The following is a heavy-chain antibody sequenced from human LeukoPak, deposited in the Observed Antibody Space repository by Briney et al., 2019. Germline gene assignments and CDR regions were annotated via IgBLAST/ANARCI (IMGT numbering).Heavy chain of an antibody. CDR3: ARDGYYDSSGSDDY. J-gene: IGHJ4*02. CDR2: ISAYNGNT. Sequence: GASVKVSCKASGYTFTSYGISWVRQAPGQGLEWMGWISAYNGNTNYAQKLQGRVTTTTDTSTSTAYMGLRSLRSDDTAVYYCARDGYYDSSGSDDYWGQGTLVTVSS. V-gene: IGHV1-18*01. CDR1: GYTFTSYG. D-gene: IGHD3-22*01.